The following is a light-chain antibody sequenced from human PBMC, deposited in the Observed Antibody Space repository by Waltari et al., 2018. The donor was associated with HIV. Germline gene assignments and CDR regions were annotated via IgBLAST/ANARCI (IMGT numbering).Light chain of an antibody. J-gene: IGLJ1*01. CDR2: DVS. V-gene: IGLV2-14*03. CDR3: SSYTSSSTLYV. CDR1: SSDVGGYNY. Sequence: QSALTQPASVSGSPGQSITISCTGTSSDVGGYNYVSWYQQHPGKAPKLMIYDVSNRPSGFSNRFSGSNPGNTASLTISGLQAEDEADYYCSSYTSSSTLYVFGTGTKVTVL.